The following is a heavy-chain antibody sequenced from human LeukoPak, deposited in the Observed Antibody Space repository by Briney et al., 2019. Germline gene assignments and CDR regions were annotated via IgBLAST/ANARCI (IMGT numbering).Heavy chain of an antibody. V-gene: IGHV1-8*03. CDR2: MNPNSGNT. CDR1: GGTFSSYA. CDR3: ARGRRAARLIYAFDI. D-gene: IGHD6-6*01. Sequence: ASVKVSCKASGGTFSSYAINWVRQATGQGLEWMGWMNPNSGNTGYAQKFQGRVTITRNTSISTAYMELSSLRSEDTAVYYCARGRRAARLIYAFDIWGQGTMVTVSS. J-gene: IGHJ3*02.